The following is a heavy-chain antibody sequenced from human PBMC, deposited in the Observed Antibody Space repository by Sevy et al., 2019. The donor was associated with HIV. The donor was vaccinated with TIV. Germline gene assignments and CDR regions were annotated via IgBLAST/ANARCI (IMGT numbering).Heavy chain of an antibody. CDR2: IKEDGSEK. J-gene: IGHJ1*01. CDR3: ARDPRSSGFPEYFQH. D-gene: IGHD6-13*01. Sequence: GGSLRLSCAASGFTFSSYWMTWVRQAPGKGLEWVANIKEDGSEKYYVDSVKGRFTISRDNARNSLYLQMNSLRAEDTAFYYCARDPRSSGFPEYFQHWGQGTLVTVSS. V-gene: IGHV3-7*01. CDR1: GFTFSSYW.